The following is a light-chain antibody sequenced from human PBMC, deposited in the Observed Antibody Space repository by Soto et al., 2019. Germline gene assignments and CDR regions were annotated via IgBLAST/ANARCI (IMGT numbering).Light chain of an antibody. CDR1: RSDVGAYKY. CDR2: EVT. V-gene: IGLV2-14*01. J-gene: IGLJ1*01. Sequence: QSVLTQPASVSGSPGQSIAISCTGTRSDVGAYKYVSWYQQHPGKAPKLMISEVTNRPSGVSDRFSGSKSGNTASLTISGLQAEDEADYYCSSFTSRFTFVFGTGTKV. CDR3: SSFTSRFTFV.